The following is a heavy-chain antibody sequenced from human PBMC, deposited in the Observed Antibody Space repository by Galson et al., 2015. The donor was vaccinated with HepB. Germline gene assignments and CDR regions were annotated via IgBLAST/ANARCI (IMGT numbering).Heavy chain of an antibody. CDR1: GFTFSSNG. J-gene: IGHJ6*02. CDR3: ARLPGHSMDV. CDR2: IWFDGSKK. V-gene: IGHV3-33*01. Sequence: SLRLSCAASGFTFSSNGMHWVRQAPGKGLEWVALIWFDGSKKYYADSVKGRFAISRDNSKNTLYLQMNSLRAEDTAVYYCARLPGHSMDVWGQGTTVTVSS.